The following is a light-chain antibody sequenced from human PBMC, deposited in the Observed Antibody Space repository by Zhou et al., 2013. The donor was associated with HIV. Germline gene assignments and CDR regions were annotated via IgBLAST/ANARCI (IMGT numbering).Light chain of an antibody. CDR3: QQYHSFPYT. Sequence: DIQMTQSPSTLAASVGDRVTITCRANQSIGRWLAWYQQKPGKAPKLLVYATSSLDTGVSSRFSGSESETEFTLTVSSLQSDDFATYCCQQYHSFPYTFGQGTKLEI. J-gene: IGKJ2*01. CDR1: QSIGRW. V-gene: IGKV1-5*03. CDR2: ATS.